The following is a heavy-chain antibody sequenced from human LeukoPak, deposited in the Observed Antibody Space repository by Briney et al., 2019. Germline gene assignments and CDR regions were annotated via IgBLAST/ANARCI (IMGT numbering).Heavy chain of an antibody. J-gene: IGHJ6*02. CDR2: ISSSGSTI. Sequence: GGSLRLSCAASGFTFSDYYMSWIRQAPGKGLEWVSYISSSGSTIYYADSVKGRFTISRDNAKNSLYLQMNSLRAEDTAVYYCAGTPNWNYKRVLDVWGQGTTVTVSS. D-gene: IGHD1-7*01. V-gene: IGHV3-11*01. CDR1: GFTFSDYY. CDR3: AGTPNWNYKRVLDV.